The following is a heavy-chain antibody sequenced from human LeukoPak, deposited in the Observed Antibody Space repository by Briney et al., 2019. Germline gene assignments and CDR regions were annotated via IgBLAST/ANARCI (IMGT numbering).Heavy chain of an antibody. V-gene: IGHV4-34*01. CDR2: INHSGST. CDR3: ARVLLGDYVWGSYRYDPNWFDP. D-gene: IGHD3-16*02. J-gene: IGHJ5*02. Sequence: SETLSLTCAVYGGSFSGYYWSWIRQPPGKGLEWIGEINHSGSTNHNPSLKSRVTISVDTSKNQFSLKLSSVTAADTAVYYCARVLLGDYVWGSYRYDPNWFDPWGQGTLVTVSS. CDR1: GGSFSGYY.